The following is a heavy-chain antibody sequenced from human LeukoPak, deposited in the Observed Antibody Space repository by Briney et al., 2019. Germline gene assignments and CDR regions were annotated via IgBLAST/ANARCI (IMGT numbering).Heavy chain of an antibody. D-gene: IGHD3-10*01. CDR2: IHSSGTT. Sequence: PSETLSLTCTVSGGSITGYYWTWIRQPPGKGLEWIGCIHSSGTTNYNPSLTSRVTISLDTSKNQFSLKMSSVTAVDTAVYYCARGDTMLRGVIDEIDPWGQGTLVTVSS. CDR3: ARGDTMLRGVIDEIDP. V-gene: IGHV4-59*01. J-gene: IGHJ5*02. CDR1: GGSITGYY.